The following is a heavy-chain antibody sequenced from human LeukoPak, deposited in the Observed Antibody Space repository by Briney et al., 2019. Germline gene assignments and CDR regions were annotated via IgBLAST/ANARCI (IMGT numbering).Heavy chain of an antibody. Sequence: SETLSLTCTVSGGSISSYYWSWIRQPPGKGLEWIGYIYYSGSTNYNPSLKSRVTISVDTSKNQFSLKQSSVTAADTAVYYCARHNLYGVVDYWGQGTLVTVSS. D-gene: IGHD4-17*01. CDR1: GGSISSYY. V-gene: IGHV4-59*08. CDR3: ARHNLYGVVDY. CDR2: IYYSGST. J-gene: IGHJ4*02.